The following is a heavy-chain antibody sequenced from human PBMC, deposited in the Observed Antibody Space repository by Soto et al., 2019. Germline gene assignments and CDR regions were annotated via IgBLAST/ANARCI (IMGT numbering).Heavy chain of an antibody. CDR3: ARESGYNDSSGYSYFNY. Sequence: QVPLQESGPGLVKPSQTQSLTCTVSGGSISSGDYYWTWIRQPPGKGLEWIGYISYSGSTYYNPSLKCRVTISVDTSKKQFSLKLSSVSAAYTAVYYCARESGYNDSSGYSYFNYWGQGTLVTASS. CDR2: ISYSGST. V-gene: IGHV4-30-4*01. D-gene: IGHD3-22*01. J-gene: IGHJ4*02. CDR1: GGSISSGDYY.